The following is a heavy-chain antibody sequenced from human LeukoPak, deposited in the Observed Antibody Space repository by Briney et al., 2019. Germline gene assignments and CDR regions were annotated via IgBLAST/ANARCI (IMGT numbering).Heavy chain of an antibody. CDR1: GYTFTGYY. J-gene: IGHJ4*02. CDR2: INPNSGGT. D-gene: IGHD3-16*02. Sequence: ASVKVSCKASGYTFTGYYMHWVRQAPGQGLEWMGWINPNSGGTNYAQKFQGRVTMTRDTSISTAYMELSRLRSDDTAVYYCARAEVDYVWGGYRFDYWGQGTLVTVSS. V-gene: IGHV1-2*02. CDR3: ARAEVDYVWGGYRFDY.